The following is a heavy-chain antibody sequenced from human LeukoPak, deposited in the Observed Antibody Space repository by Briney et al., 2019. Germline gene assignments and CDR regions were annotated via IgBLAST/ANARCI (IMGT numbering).Heavy chain of an antibody. D-gene: IGHD3-3*01. J-gene: IGHJ4*02. CDR2: INRSGGST. CDR3: ARGIGYDTKAYFDY. CDR1: GFTFDDYG. Sequence: GGSLRLSCAASGFTFDDYGMSWVRQAPGKGLEWVSGINRSGGSTGYADSVKGRFTISRDNAKNSLYLQMNSLRAEDTALYYCARGIGYDTKAYFDYWGQGTLVTVSS. V-gene: IGHV3-20*04.